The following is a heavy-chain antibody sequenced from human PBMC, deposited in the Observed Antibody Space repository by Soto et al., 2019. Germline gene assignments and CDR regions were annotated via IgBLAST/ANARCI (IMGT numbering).Heavy chain of an antibody. D-gene: IGHD1-26*01. V-gene: IGHV3-48*03. CDR2: ISSSGSTI. Sequence: GGSLRLSCAASGFTFGSYEMNWVRQAPGKGLEWVSYISSSGSTIYYADSVKGRFTISRDNAKNSLYLQMNSLRAEDMAVYYCARAMGVGATTEFDYWGQGTLVTVSS. CDR1: GFTFGSYE. CDR3: ARAMGVGATTEFDY. J-gene: IGHJ4*02.